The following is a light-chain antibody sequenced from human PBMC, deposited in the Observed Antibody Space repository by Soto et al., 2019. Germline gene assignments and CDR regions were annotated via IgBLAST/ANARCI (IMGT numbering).Light chain of an antibody. CDR1: QILLHSNGYNY. CDR3: MQARQTPPVT. J-gene: IGKJ5*01. V-gene: IGKV2-28*01. Sequence: DIVMTQSPLSLPVTPGEPASISCRSSQILLHSNGYNYLDWYLQKPGQSPQLLIYLGSNRASGVPDRFSGSGSGTDFTLKISRVEAEDVGVYYCMQARQTPPVTFGQGTRLEI. CDR2: LGS.